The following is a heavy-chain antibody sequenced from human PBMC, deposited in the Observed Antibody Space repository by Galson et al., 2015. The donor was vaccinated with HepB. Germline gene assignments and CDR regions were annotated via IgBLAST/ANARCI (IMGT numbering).Heavy chain of an antibody. CDR2: FDPEDGET. CDR1: GYTLTELS. J-gene: IGHJ5*02. CDR3: ATGRAAYSGSYYNWFDP. V-gene: IGHV1-24*01. Sequence: SVKVSCKVSGYTLTELSMHWVRQAPGKGLEWMGGFDPEDGETIYAQKFQGRVTMTEDTSTDTAYMELSSLRSEDTAVYYCATGRAAYSGSYYNWFDPWGQGTLVTVSS. D-gene: IGHD1-26*01.